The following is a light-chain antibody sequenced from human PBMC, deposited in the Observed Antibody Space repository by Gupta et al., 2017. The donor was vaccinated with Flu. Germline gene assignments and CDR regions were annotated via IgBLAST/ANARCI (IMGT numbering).Light chain of an antibody. Sequence: QSALTPSASVSGSPGQSITISCTGTNSDVGGYNSVSWYQQRPGTAPKLMIYDVSNRPSGISNRFSGSKSGNTASLTISGLQAEDEADYYCSSYTSGSTLVVAFGGGTKLTVL. V-gene: IGLV2-14*01. CDR1: NSDVGGYNS. CDR2: DVS. CDR3: SSYTSGSTLVVA. J-gene: IGLJ2*01.